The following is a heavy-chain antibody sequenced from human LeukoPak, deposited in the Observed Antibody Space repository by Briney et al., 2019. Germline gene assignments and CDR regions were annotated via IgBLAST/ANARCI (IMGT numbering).Heavy chain of an antibody. Sequence: GSSQKVSCKASAGTFSSYSISWVRHTPGQGGEWVGGILPIFGAANYAQKFQGRVTITADESTSTAYMELSSLRSEDTAVYYCARARDCSSTSCYGVSWFDPWGQGTLVTVSS. CDR1: AGTFSSYS. V-gene: IGHV1-69*01. CDR2: ILPIFGAA. D-gene: IGHD2-2*01. CDR3: ARARDCSSTSCYGVSWFDP. J-gene: IGHJ5*02.